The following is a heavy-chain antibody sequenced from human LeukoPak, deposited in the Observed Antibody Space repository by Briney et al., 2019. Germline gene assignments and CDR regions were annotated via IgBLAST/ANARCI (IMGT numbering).Heavy chain of an antibody. CDR2: INPNSGGT. Sequence: ASVKVSCKASGYTFTGYYMHWVRQAPGQGLEWMGRINPNSGGTNYAQKFQGRVTMTRDTSISTAYMELSRLRSDDTAVYYCARDKSNWNDEDDAFDIWGQGTMVTVSS. CDR1: GYTFTGYY. J-gene: IGHJ3*02. V-gene: IGHV1-2*06. D-gene: IGHD1-1*01. CDR3: ARDKSNWNDEDDAFDI.